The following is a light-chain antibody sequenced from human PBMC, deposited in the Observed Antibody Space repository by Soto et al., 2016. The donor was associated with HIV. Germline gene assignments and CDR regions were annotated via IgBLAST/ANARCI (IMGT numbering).Light chain of an antibody. J-gene: IGLJ2*01. CDR3: QVWDSSTNHVV. CDR1: NLGSKS. V-gene: IGLV3-21*03. Sequence: SSVLTQPPSVSVAPGKTARITCGGDNLGSKSVHWYQQKPGQAPVLVVYDDSDRPSGIPERFSGSNSGNTATLTISRVEAGDEADYFCQVWDSSTNHVVFGGGTKLTVL. CDR2: DDS.